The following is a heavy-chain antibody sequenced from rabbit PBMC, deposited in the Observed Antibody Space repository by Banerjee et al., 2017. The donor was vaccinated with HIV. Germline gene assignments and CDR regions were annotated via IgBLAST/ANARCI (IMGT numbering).Heavy chain of an antibody. CDR1: GFSFSSNYW. D-gene: IGHD1-1*01. CDR2: INTSTGNT. V-gene: IGHV1S45*01. Sequence: QEQLEESGGDLVKPEGSLTLTCTASGFSFSSNYWLCWVRQAPGKGLEWIACINTSTGNTVYASWAKGRFTISKTSSTTVTLQMTSLTAADTATYFCARDNHPKGSGYLDLWGQGTLVTVS. J-gene: IGHJ3*01. CDR3: ARDNHPKGSGYLDL.